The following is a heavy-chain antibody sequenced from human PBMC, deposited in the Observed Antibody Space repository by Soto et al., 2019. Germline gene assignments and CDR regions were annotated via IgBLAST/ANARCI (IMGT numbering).Heavy chain of an antibody. Sequence: SETLSLTCSVSGAALNSGNYYWGWIRQVPGKGLEWIGHIYVTGAVDYNPSLRDRITISQDTSERQFSLNLRLVTAADTAVYYCARLRIATNNYKWFDPWGQGTLVTVSS. CDR1: GAALNSGNYY. D-gene: IGHD2-21*01. J-gene: IGHJ5*02. V-gene: IGHV4-31*03. CDR3: ARLRIATNNYKWFDP. CDR2: IYVTGAV.